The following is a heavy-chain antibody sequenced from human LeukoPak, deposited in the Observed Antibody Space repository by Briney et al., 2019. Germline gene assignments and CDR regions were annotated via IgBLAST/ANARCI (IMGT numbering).Heavy chain of an antibody. J-gene: IGHJ4*02. CDR3: ARHFAYSSSSYFDY. CDR2: IHYSGSN. V-gene: IGHV4-59*08. CDR1: GGSVTSYY. D-gene: IGHD6-6*01. Sequence: SETLSLTCSVSGGSVTSYYWSWIRQPPGKGLEWIGHIHYSGSNNYNPSLKSRVTMFEDKSKNQFSLRLYSVTVADTAVYYCARHFAYSSSSYFDYWGQGSLVTVSS.